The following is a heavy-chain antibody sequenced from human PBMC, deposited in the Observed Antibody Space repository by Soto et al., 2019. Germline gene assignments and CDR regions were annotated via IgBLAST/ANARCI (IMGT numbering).Heavy chain of an antibody. D-gene: IGHD1-1*01. V-gene: IGHV3-23*01. Sequence: EVQLLESGGGLVQPGGSLRLSCAASGFTFSGYAMSWVRQAPGKGLEWVSAISGSGGSTYYADSVKGRFTISRDNSKNTLYLQMNSLRAEDTAVYYCAKDSRNWKVNYWFDPWGQGTLVTVSS. J-gene: IGHJ5*02. CDR3: AKDSRNWKVNYWFDP. CDR1: GFTFSGYA. CDR2: ISGSGGST.